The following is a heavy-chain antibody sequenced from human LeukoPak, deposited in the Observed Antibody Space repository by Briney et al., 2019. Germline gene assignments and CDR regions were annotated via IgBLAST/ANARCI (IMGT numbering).Heavy chain of an antibody. Sequence: ASVKVSCKASGYTFTGYYMHWVRQAPGQGLEWMGWISAYNGNTNYAQKLQGRVTMTTDTSTSTAYMELRSLRSDDTAVYYCARVLSRSYGDYHDAFDIWGQGTMVTVSS. CDR2: ISAYNGNT. CDR3: ARVLSRSYGDYHDAFDI. D-gene: IGHD4-17*01. CDR1: GYTFTGYY. J-gene: IGHJ3*02. V-gene: IGHV1-18*04.